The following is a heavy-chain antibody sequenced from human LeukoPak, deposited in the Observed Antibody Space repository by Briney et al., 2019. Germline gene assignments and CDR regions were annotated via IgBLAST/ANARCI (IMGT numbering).Heavy chain of an antibody. J-gene: IGHJ4*02. CDR3: ARDISRGLGITDY. V-gene: IGHV4-59*01. Sequence: SETLSLTCTVSGGSISSYYWSWIRQPPGKGLEWIGYIYYSGSTNYNPSLKSRVTISVDTSKNQFSLKLSSVTAADTAVYYCARDISRGLGITDYWGQGILVTVSS. D-gene: IGHD7-27*01. CDR2: IYYSGST. CDR1: GGSISSYY.